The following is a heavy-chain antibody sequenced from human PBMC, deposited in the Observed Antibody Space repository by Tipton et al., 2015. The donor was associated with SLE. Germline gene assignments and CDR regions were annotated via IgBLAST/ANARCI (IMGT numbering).Heavy chain of an antibody. CDR1: GFTFSSYD. V-gene: IGHV3-30*01. J-gene: IGHJ4*02. CDR3: AREGRGSRFSSFDY. CDR2: ISYDGSNK. Sequence: SLRLSCAASGFTFSSYDMNWVRQAPGKGLNWVAVISYDGSNKDYADSVKGRFTISRDNSKNTLYLQMNSLRAEDTAMYYCAREGRGSRFSSFDYWGQGTLVTVSS. D-gene: IGHD3-10*01.